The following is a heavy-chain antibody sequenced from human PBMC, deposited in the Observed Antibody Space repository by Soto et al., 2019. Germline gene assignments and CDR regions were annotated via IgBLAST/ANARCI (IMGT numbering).Heavy chain of an antibody. CDR2: IYWDDDK. J-gene: IGHJ4*02. CDR1: GFSLSTSGVG. D-gene: IGHD2-15*01. Sequence: SGPTLVNPTQTLTLTCTFSGFSLSTSGVGVGWIRQPPGKALEWLALIYWDDDKRYSPSLKSRLTITKDTSKNQVVLTMTNMDPVDTATYYCAHTVVGCSGGSCYSFHYWGQGTLVTVSS. CDR3: AHTVVGCSGGSCYSFHY. V-gene: IGHV2-5*02.